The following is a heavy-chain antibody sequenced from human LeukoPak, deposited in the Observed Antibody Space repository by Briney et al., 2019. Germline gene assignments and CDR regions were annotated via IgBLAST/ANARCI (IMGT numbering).Heavy chain of an antibody. D-gene: IGHD3-22*01. CDR3: AREGTMIVVVTKDYFDY. Sequence: ASVKVSCKASGYTFTSYYMHWVRPAPGQGLEWMGIINPSGGSTSYAQKFQGRVTMTRDTSTSTAYMELSSLRSEDTAVYYCAREGTMIVVVTKDYFDYWGQGTLVTVSS. CDR1: GYTFTSYY. V-gene: IGHV1-46*01. J-gene: IGHJ4*02. CDR2: INPSGGST.